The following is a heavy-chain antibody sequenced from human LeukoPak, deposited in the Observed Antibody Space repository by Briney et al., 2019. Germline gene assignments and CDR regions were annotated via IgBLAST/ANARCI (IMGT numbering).Heavy chain of an antibody. CDR2: IYPGDSDT. V-gene: IGHV5-51*01. CDR1: GYSFTSYW. Sequence: GESLKISCKGSGYSFTSYWIGWVRQMPGKGLEWMGIIYPGDSDTRYSPSFQGQVTISADKSISTAYLQWSSLKASDTAMYYCAKLVVRGVISGVNWFDPWGQGTLVTVSS. D-gene: IGHD3-10*01. CDR3: AKLVVRGVISGVNWFDP. J-gene: IGHJ5*02.